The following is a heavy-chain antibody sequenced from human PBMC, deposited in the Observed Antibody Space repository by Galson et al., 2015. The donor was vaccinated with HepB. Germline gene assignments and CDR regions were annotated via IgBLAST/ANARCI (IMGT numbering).Heavy chain of an antibody. Sequence: SETLSLTCTVSGYSISSGYYWGWIRQPPGKGLEWIGSIYHSGSTYYNPSLKSRVTISVDTSKNQFSLKLSSVTAADPAVYYCARDTRGRKLDYWGQGTLVTVSS. CDR3: ARDTRGRKLDY. J-gene: IGHJ4*02. CDR2: IYHSGST. CDR1: GYSISSGYY. V-gene: IGHV4-38-2*02.